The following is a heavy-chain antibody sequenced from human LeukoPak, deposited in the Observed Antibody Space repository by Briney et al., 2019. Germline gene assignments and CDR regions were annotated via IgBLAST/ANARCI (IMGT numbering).Heavy chain of an antibody. CDR1: GYTFTSYG. CDR3: ARVGALPGFDY. Sequence: ASVKVSCKASGYTFTSYGISWVRQAPGQGLEWMGWISAYNGNTNYAQKLQGRVTMTTDTSTSTVYMELSSLRSEDTAVYYCARVGALPGFDYWGQGTLVTVSS. D-gene: IGHD3-10*01. J-gene: IGHJ4*02. V-gene: IGHV1-18*01. CDR2: ISAYNGNT.